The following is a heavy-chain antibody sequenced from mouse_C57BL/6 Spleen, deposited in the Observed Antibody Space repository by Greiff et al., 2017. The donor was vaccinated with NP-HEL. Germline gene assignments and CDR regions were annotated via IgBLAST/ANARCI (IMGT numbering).Heavy chain of an antibody. CDR3: ARGLRRFDY. Sequence: QVQLQQPGAELVMPGASVKLSCKASGYTFTSYWMHWVKQRPGQGLEWIGEIDPSDSYTNYNQKFKGKATLTVDTSSSTAYMQLSSLTSEDSAVYYCARGLRRFDYWGQGTTLTVSS. CDR2: IDPSDSYT. CDR1: GYTFTSYW. D-gene: IGHD2-2*01. J-gene: IGHJ2*01. V-gene: IGHV1-69*01.